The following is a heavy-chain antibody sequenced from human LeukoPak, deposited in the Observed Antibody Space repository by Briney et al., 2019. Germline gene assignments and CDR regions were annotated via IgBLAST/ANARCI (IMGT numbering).Heavy chain of an antibody. CDR2: VHYTGST. V-gene: IGHV4-59*08. J-gene: IGHJ4*02. D-gene: IGHD3-9*01. CDR1: GASLGGSY. CDR3: ARHYGEGGRLFDWLFNF. Sequence: PSETLSLTCTVSGASLGGSYWSWLRLPPGKGLEWIGYVHYTGSTKYSTSLQSRVTVSVDTSKNQFSLKLRSGTAADTAIYYCARHYGEGGRLFDWLFNFWGRGTLVTVSS.